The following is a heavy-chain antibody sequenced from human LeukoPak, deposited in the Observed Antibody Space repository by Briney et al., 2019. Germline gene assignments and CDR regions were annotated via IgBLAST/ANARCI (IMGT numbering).Heavy chain of an antibody. Sequence: SQTLSLTYTVSGGSISSGGYYWSWIRQHPGKGLEWIGYIDYSGSTYYNPSLKSRVTILVDTSKNQFSLKLSSVTAADTAVYYCARGDRDPYFDYWGQGSLVTVSS. V-gene: IGHV4-31*03. D-gene: IGHD5-24*01. J-gene: IGHJ4*02. CDR1: GGSISSGGYY. CDR3: ARGDRDPYFDY. CDR2: IDYSGST.